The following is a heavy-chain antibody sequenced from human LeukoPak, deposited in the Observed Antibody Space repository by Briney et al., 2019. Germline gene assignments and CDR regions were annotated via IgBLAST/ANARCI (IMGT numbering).Heavy chain of an antibody. Sequence: SVKVSCKSSGGTFSSYAISWVRQAPGQGLEWMGGVIPIFGTANYAQKFQGRVTITTDESTSTAYMELSSLRSEDTAVYYCATLDYGDPEGWGQGTLVTVSS. D-gene: IGHD4-17*01. V-gene: IGHV1-69*05. CDR3: ATLDYGDPEG. CDR1: GGTFSSYA. CDR2: VIPIFGTA. J-gene: IGHJ4*02.